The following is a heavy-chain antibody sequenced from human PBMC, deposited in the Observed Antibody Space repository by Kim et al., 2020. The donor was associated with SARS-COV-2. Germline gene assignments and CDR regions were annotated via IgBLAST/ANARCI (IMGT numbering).Heavy chain of an antibody. J-gene: IGHJ3*02. D-gene: IGHD2-2*01. V-gene: IGHV3-53*01. CDR3: ASPSQGASCYPCSAFDI. Sequence: GGSLRLSCAASGFTVSSNYMSWVRQAPGKGLEWVSVIYSGGSTYYADSVKGRFTISRDNSKNTLYLQMNSLRAEDTAVYYCASPSQGASCYPCSAFDIWGQGTMVTVSS. CDR1: GFTVSSNY. CDR2: IYSGGST.